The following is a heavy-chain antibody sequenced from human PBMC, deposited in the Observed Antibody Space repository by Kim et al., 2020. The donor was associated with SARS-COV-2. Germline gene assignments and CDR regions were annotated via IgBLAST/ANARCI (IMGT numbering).Heavy chain of an antibody. V-gene: IGHV4-4*07. D-gene: IGHD6-13*01. J-gene: IGHJ4*02. Sequence: SRTVRVTMSVDTSKNQFSLKLSSVTAADTAVYYCARDQSRRYSSSSAFDYWGQGTLVTVSS. CDR3: ARDQSRRYSSSSAFDY.